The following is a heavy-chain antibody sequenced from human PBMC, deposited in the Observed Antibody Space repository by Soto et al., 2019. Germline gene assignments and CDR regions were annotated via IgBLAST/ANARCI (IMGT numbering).Heavy chain of an antibody. D-gene: IGHD6-13*01. CDR2: ISSSGSTI. V-gene: IGHV3-48*03. J-gene: IGHJ4*02. CDR1: GFTFSSYE. CDR3: ARVRGYSSSWYNSLGYYFDY. Sequence: PGGSLRLSCAASGFTFSSYEMNWVRQATGKGLEWVSYISSSGSTIYYADSVKGRFTISRDNAKNSLYLQMNSLRAEDTAVYYCARVRGYSSSWYNSLGYYFDYWGQGTLVTVSS.